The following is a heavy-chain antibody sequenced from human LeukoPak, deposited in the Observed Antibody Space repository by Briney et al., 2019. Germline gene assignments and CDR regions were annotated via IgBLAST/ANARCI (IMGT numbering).Heavy chain of an antibody. D-gene: IGHD4-17*01. J-gene: IGHJ4*02. Sequence: GEALKISCKGSGYSFTSYWIGWVRQMPGKGLECMEIIYPGDTDTRYSPSFQGQVTISADKSISTAYLQWSSLKASDTAMYYCARFQGDPDYGAHKGLGYWGQGTLVTVSS. CDR1: GYSFTSYW. CDR2: IYPGDTDT. CDR3: ARFQGDPDYGAHKGLGY. V-gene: IGHV5-51*01.